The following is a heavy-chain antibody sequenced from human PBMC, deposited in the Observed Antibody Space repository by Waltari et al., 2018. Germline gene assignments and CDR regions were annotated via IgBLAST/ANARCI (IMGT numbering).Heavy chain of an antibody. J-gene: IGHJ4*02. V-gene: IGHV3-21*01. D-gene: IGHD7-27*01. CDR1: GCTFSSSC. CDR3: VSGGWGFYFDY. CDR2: ISSSTTYI. Sequence: VQLVESGGGLVKPGGPLILSWGPSGCTFSSSCMNWVRQAPGKVLEWVSSISSSTTYIHYADSGKGRFTISRDNAKNALYLQMNSLRVEDTAVYYCVSGGWGFYFDYWGQGTVVTVSS.